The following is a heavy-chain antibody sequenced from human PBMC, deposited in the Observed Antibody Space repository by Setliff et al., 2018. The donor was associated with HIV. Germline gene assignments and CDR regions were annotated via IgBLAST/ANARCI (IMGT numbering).Heavy chain of an antibody. CDR2: MNPNSGNR. CDR1: GYTFTSYD. J-gene: IGHJ4*02. D-gene: IGHD3-22*01. V-gene: IGHV1-8*03. CDR3: ARGRGRYYDSRSYLDY. Sequence: ASVKVSCKTSGYTFTSYDINWVRQATGQGLEWMGWMNPNSGNRGYAQKFQGRVTISRNTSISTAYMELNGLRSEDTAVYYCARGRGRYYDSRSYLDYWGQGTLVTVSS.